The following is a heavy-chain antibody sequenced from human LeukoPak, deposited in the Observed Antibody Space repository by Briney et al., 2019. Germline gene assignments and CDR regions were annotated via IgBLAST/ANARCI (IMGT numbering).Heavy chain of an antibody. CDR2: IRSTANGYAT. V-gene: IGHV3-73*01. Sequence: PGGSLRLSCAASWFTFSGSALHWVRQASGKGLEWVGRIRSTANGYATAYAASVKGRFTISRDDSKNTAYLQMDSLKTEDTAVYYCTGNYYGSGSYADFDYWGQGTLVTVSS. CDR3: TGNYYGSGSYADFDY. CDR1: WFTFSGSA. D-gene: IGHD3-10*01. J-gene: IGHJ4*02.